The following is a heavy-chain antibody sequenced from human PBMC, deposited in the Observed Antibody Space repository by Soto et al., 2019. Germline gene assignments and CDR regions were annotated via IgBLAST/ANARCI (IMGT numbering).Heavy chain of an antibody. Sequence: QVQLVQSGAEVKKPGASVKVSCKASGYTFTSYAMHWVRQAPGQRLEWMGWINAGNGNTKYSQKFQGRVTITRDTSARTAYMELSSLRSEDTAVYYCARDGGPPPRGVVIYYYYGMDVWGPGTTVTVSS. CDR2: INAGNGNT. J-gene: IGHJ6*02. D-gene: IGHD3-3*01. CDR3: ARDGGPPPRGVVIYYYYGMDV. V-gene: IGHV1-3*01. CDR1: GYTFTSYA.